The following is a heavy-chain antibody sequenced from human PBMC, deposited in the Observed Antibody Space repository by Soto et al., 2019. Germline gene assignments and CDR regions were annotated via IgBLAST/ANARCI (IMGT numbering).Heavy chain of an antibody. Sequence: GGSLRLSCAASGFTFSSYWMSWVRQAPGKGLEWVANIKQDGSEKYYVDSVKGRFTISRDNAKNSLYLQMNSLRAEDTAVYYCARDPSIVLVPAATYYYYYYGMDVWGQGTTVTLSS. CDR3: ARDPSIVLVPAATYYYYYYGMDV. CDR1: GFTFSSYW. CDR2: IKQDGSEK. J-gene: IGHJ6*02. V-gene: IGHV3-7*01. D-gene: IGHD2-2*01.